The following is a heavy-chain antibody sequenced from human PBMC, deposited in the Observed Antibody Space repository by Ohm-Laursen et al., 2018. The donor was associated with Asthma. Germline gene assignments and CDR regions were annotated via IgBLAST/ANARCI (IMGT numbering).Heavy chain of an antibody. J-gene: IGHJ4*02. Sequence: SLRLSCAASGFTFSSYAMHWVRQAPGKGLEWVAAILYDGRNKYYADSVKGRFTISRDNSKNTLYLQMNSLRAEDTAVYYCAKDRSLIAVTGREYYFDNWGQGTLVTVSS. CDR1: GFTFSSYA. CDR2: ILYDGRNK. CDR3: AKDRSLIAVTGREYYFDN. D-gene: IGHD6-19*01. V-gene: IGHV3-30*04.